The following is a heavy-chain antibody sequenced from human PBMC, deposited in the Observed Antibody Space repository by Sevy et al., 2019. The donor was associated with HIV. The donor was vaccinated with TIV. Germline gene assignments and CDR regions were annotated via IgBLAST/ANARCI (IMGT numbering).Heavy chain of an antibody. Sequence: QSQTLSLTCAISGDSVSSNSAAWNWIRQSPSRGLEWLGRTYYRSKWYNDYAVSVKSRITINPDTSKNQFSLQLNSVTPEDTAVYYCARGLYGSGSYLYWFDPWGQGTLVTVSS. V-gene: IGHV6-1*01. CDR1: GDSVSSNSAA. CDR2: TYYRSKWYN. J-gene: IGHJ5*02. CDR3: ARGLYGSGSYLYWFDP. D-gene: IGHD3-10*01.